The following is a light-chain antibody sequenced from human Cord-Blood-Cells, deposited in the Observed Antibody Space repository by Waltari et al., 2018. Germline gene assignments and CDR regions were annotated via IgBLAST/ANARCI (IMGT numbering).Light chain of an antibody. J-gene: IGLJ3*02. V-gene: IGLV2-11*01. CDR1: SSDVGGYNY. Sequence: QSALTQPRSVSGSPGQSVTISCTGTSSDVGGYNYVSWYQQHPGKAPKLMIYDVSKGPSGVLDRLAGSKSGNTASLTISGVQAEDEADYYCCSYAGSYTLVFGGGTKLTVL. CDR3: CSYAGSYTLV. CDR2: DVS.